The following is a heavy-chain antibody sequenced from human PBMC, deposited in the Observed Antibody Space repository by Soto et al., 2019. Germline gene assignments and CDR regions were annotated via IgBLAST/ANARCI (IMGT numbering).Heavy chain of an antibody. Sequence: EVQLVESGGGLVQPGGSLRLSCAASGFTFSSYSMNWVRQAPGKGLEWVSYISSSSSTIYYADSVKGRFTISRDNAKNSLYLQMNSLRDEDTAVYYCARGYCSGGSCYSPYYYYYYGMDVWGQGTTVTVSS. CDR1: GFTFSSYS. J-gene: IGHJ6*02. CDR3: ARGYCSGGSCYSPYYYYYYGMDV. CDR2: ISSSSSTI. V-gene: IGHV3-48*02. D-gene: IGHD2-15*01.